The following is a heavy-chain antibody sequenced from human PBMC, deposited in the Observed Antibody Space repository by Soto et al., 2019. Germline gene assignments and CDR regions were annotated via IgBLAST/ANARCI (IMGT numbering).Heavy chain of an antibody. CDR3: AHRVLRTVFGLVTTTAIYFDF. Sequence: QITLNESGPTVVRPTETLTLTCRFSGFSLTTSGVGVGWVRQSPGKAPEWLALIYWDDDRRYSESLKSRLTITKDTSKKQVVLTVANLDPTDTATYYCAHRVLRTVFGLVTTTAIYFDFWGEVTPVAVSS. CDR2: IYWDDDR. D-gene: IGHD3-3*01. CDR1: GFSLTTSGVG. V-gene: IGHV2-5*02. J-gene: IGHJ4*02.